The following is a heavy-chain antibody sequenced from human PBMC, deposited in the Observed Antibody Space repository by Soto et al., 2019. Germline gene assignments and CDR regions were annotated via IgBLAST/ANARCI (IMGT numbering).Heavy chain of an antibody. CDR1: GGTFSSYA. CDR3: ARGYSSGYDAFDI. V-gene: IGHV1-69*13. J-gene: IGHJ3*02. Sequence: SVKVSCKASGGTFSSYAISWVRQAPGQGLEWMGGLIPIFGTANYAQKFQGRVTITADESTSTAYMELSSLRSEDTAVYYCARGYSSGYDAFDIWGQGTMVTVSS. CDR2: LIPIFGTA. D-gene: IGHD6-19*01.